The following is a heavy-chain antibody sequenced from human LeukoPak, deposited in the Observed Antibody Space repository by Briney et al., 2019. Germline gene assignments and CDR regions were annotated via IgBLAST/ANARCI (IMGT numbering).Heavy chain of an antibody. CDR1: GGSISSYY. CDR2: IYYSGST. D-gene: IGHD5-24*01. Sequence: PSETLSLTCTVSGGSISSYYWSWIRQPPGKGLEWIGYIYYSGSTNYNPSLKSRVTISVDTSKNQFSLKLSSVTAADTAVYYCAGWLRRDDYWGQGTLVTVSS. CDR3: AGWLRRDDY. V-gene: IGHV4-59*01. J-gene: IGHJ4*02.